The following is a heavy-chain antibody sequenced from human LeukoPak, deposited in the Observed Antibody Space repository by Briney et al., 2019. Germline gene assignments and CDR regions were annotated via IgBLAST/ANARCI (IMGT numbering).Heavy chain of an antibody. J-gene: IGHJ4*02. CDR3: ARCRHSYDSSGFPHY. CDR1: GYTFTGYY. CDR2: INPNSGGT. D-gene: IGHD3-22*01. V-gene: IGHV1-2*02. Sequence: ASVKVSCKASGYTFTGYYMHWVRQAPGQGLEWMGWINPNSGGTNYAQKFQGRVTMTRDTSISTAYMELSRLRAEDTALYYCARCRHSYDSSGFPHYWGQGTLVTVSS.